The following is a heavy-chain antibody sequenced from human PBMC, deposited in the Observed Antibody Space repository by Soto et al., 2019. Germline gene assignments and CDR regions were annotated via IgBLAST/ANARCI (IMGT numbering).Heavy chain of an antibody. CDR3: AREFPNWHYALNY. V-gene: IGHV1-46*01. J-gene: IGHJ4*02. D-gene: IGHD1-7*01. CDR1: GYTFTSYY. CDR2: INPSGGST. Sequence: ASSVKVSCKASGYTFTSYYMHWVRQAPGQGLEWMGIINPSGGSTSYAQKFQGRVTMTRDTSTSTVYMELSSLRFEDTAVYYCAREFPNWHYALNYRGQGTPVTVSS.